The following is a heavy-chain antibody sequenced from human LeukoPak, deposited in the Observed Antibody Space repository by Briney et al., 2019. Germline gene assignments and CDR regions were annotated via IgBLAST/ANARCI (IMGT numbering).Heavy chain of an antibody. J-gene: IGHJ3*01. Sequence: QPGGSLRLSCEASGFTLSHYWMTWYRQAPGKGLEWVANLNQDGSVQAYGDSVRGRFTISRDNAKNSVYIQMSSLRVEDTAMYYCARDHNVADVWGQGTMVTVSS. CDR3: ARDHNVADV. CDR1: GFTLSHYW. V-gene: IGHV3-7*01. CDR2: LNQDGSVQ. D-gene: IGHD2-8*01.